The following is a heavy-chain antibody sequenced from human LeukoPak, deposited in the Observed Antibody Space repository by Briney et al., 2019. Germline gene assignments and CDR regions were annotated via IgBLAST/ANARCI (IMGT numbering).Heavy chain of an antibody. V-gene: IGHV4-4*07. CDR1: GGSISSYY. D-gene: IGHD3-22*01. CDR2: IYTSGST. CDR3: ARAAPQYYYDSSGYFDY. J-gene: IGHJ4*02. Sequence: SETLSLTCTVSGGSISSYYWSWIRQPAGKGLEWIGRIYTSGSTNYNPSLKSRVTISVDTSKNQFSLKLSSVTAADTAVYYCARAAPQYYYDSSGYFDYWGQGTLVTVSS.